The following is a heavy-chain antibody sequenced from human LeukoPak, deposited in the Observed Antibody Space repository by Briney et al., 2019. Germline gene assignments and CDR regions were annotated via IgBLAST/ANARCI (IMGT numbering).Heavy chain of an antibody. J-gene: IGHJ4*02. CDR2: ISWNSGSI. CDR3: AKGDREWLVLNDFDY. Sequence: GGSLRLSCAASGFTFDGYAMHWVRQAPGKGLEWVSGISWNSGSIGYADSVKGRFTISRDNAKNSLYLQMNSLRAEDTALYYCAKGDREWLVLNDFDYWGQGTLVTVSS. CDR1: GFTFDGYA. V-gene: IGHV3-9*01. D-gene: IGHD6-19*01.